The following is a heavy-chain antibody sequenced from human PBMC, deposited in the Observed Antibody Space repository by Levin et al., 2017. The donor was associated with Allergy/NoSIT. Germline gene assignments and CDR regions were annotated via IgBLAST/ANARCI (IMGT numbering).Heavy chain of an antibody. CDR2: ISYDGSNK. D-gene: IGHD5-18*01. Sequence: GGSLRLSCAASGFTFSSYAMHWVRQAPGKGLEWVAVISYDGSNKYYADSVKGRFTISRDNSKNTLYLQMNSLRAEDTAVYYCARGGLGDSYGQPFDYWGQGTLVTVSS. J-gene: IGHJ4*02. CDR3: ARGGLGDSYGQPFDY. V-gene: IGHV3-30-3*01. CDR1: GFTFSSYA.